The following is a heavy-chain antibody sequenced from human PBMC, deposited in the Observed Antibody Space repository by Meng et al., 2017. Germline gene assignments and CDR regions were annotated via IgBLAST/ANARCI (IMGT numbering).Heavy chain of an antibody. CDR1: GFSLSTSGVG. Sequence: QIPLKETGTTLVKPTQTLTLTCTFSGFSLSTSGVGVGWIRQPPGKALEWHALIYWDDDKRYSPSLKSRLTITNDTSKNQVVLTMTNMDPVDTATYYCAHRRGDSREGWFDPWGKGSLVTVSS. J-gene: IGHJ5*02. D-gene: IGHD2-21*02. CDR3: AHRRGDSREGWFDP. V-gene: IGHV2-5*02. CDR2: IYWDDDK.